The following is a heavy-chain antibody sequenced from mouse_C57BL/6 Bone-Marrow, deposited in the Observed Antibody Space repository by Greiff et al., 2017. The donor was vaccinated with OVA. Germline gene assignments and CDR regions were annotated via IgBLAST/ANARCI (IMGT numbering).Heavy chain of an antibody. V-gene: IGHV7-3*01. J-gene: IGHJ2*01. D-gene: IGHD1-1*01. CDR1: GFTFTNYY. CDR2: IRNKPNGSTT. Sequence: DVQLQESGGGLVQPGDSLSLSCAASGFTFTNYYMSWVRQPPGKALEWLAFIRNKPNGSTTEYSASVKGRFTISRDNSQSILYLQMNALRAEDSAHYYCGRYKGRVAVDYFDYWGQGTALTVSS. CDR3: GRYKGRVAVDYFDY.